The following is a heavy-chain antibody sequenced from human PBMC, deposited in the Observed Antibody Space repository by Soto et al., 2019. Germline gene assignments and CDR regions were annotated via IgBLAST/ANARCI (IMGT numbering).Heavy chain of an antibody. J-gene: IGHJ4*02. D-gene: IGHD2-15*01. CDR2: IYYTGRT. CDR3: AREGSSSPEYFDF. Sequence: SQTLSLTCSVSGGSISSDDYYWTWIRQPPGEGLEWIGYIYYTGRTSSTPSLESRVTISIDTSKNQFSLKLSSVGAADTAVYYRAREGSSSPEYFDFWGPGTLVTVSS. V-gene: IGHV4-30-4*01. CDR1: GGSISSDDYY.